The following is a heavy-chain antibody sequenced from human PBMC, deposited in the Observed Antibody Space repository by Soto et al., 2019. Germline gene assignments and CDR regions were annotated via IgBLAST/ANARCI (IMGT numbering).Heavy chain of an antibody. J-gene: IGHJ4*02. D-gene: IGHD1-26*01. Sequence: ETLSLTCTVSGGSISSSSYYWVWIRQPPGKGLEWIGSIYYSGSTYYNPSLKSRVTISVDKSKNQFSLKLSSVTAADTAVYYCARQGSGSYRFWEYWGQGTLVTVSS. CDR1: GGSISSSSYY. V-gene: IGHV4-39*07. CDR3: ARQGSGSYRFWEY. CDR2: IYYSGST.